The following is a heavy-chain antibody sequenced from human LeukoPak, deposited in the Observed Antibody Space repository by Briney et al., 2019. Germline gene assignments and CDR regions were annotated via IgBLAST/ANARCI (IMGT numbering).Heavy chain of an antibody. Sequence: SETLSLTCTVSGGSISSSSYYWGWIRQPPGKGLEWIGSIYYSGSTYYSPSLKSRVTISVDTSKNQFSLKLSSVTAADTAVYYCARVYSSISHWFDPWGQGTLVTVSS. CDR3: ARVYSSISHWFDP. CDR1: GGSISSSSYY. CDR2: IYYSGST. V-gene: IGHV4-39*07. D-gene: IGHD6-13*01. J-gene: IGHJ5*02.